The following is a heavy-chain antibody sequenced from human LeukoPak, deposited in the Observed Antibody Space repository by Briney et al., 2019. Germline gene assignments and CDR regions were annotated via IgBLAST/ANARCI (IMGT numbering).Heavy chain of an antibody. V-gene: IGHV4-39*07. D-gene: IGHD6-13*01. Sequence: SETLSLTCTVSGGSISSSSYYWGWIRQPPGKGLEWIGSIYYSGSTYYNPSLKSRVTISVDTSKNQFSLKLRSVTAADTAVYHCARDVQAAVGNNWFDPWGQRTLVTVPS. CDR3: ARDVQAAVGNNWFDP. J-gene: IGHJ5*02. CDR2: IYYSGST. CDR1: GGSISSSSYY.